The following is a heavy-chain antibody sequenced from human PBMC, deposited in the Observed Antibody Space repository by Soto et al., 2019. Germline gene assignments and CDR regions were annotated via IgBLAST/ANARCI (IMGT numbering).Heavy chain of an antibody. CDR1: GYSISSGYY. Sequence: SETLSLTCAVSGYSISSGYYWGWIRQPPGKGLEWIGYVESSGRTEYKPSLASRVTLSLDSSQNQFSLTLRSVTTADRALYFCARGVYGAYLDYWGQGIPVTVSS. CDR2: VESSGRT. J-gene: IGHJ4*02. V-gene: IGHV4-38-2*01. D-gene: IGHD3-10*01. CDR3: ARGVYGAYLDY.